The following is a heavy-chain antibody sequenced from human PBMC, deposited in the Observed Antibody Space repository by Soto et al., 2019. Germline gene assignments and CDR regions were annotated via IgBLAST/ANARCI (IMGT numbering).Heavy chain of an antibody. CDR3: ASGSYSSRYFDY. D-gene: IGHD1-26*01. CDR1: GGTFSSYA. Sequence: SVKVSCKASGGTFSSYAISWVRQAPGQGLEWMGGIIPIFGTANYAQKFQGRVTITADESTSTAYMELSSLRSEDTAVYYCASGSYSSRYFDYWGQGTLVTVSS. V-gene: IGHV1-69*13. J-gene: IGHJ4*02. CDR2: IIPIFGTA.